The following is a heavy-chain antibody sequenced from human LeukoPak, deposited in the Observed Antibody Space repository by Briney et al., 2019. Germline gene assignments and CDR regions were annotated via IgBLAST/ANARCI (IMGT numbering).Heavy chain of an antibody. CDR2: ISSSSSYI. J-gene: IGHJ4*02. CDR1: GFTFSSYS. V-gene: IGHV3-21*01. D-gene: IGHD3-22*01. CDR3: ARGGYYYDSSGYYY. Sequence: GGSLRLSCAASGFTFSSYSMNWVRQAPGTGLEWVSSISSSSSYIYYADSVKGRFTISRDNAKNSLYLQMNSLRAEDTAVYYCARGGYYYDSSGYYYWGQGTLVTVSS.